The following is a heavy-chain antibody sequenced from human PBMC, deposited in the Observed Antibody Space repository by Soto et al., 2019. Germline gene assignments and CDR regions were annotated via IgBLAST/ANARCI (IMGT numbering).Heavy chain of an antibody. CDR2: ISGSGGST. CDR3: AKAGGQYYVYTSNDF. Sequence: GGSLRLSCAASGFTFSSYAMSWVRQAPGKGLEWISAISGSGGSTYNADSVKGRFTISRDNSKSTLYLQMNSLRAEDTAVYYCAKAGGQYYVYTSNDFWGQGTLVTVSS. CDR1: GFTFSSYA. D-gene: IGHD3-10*02. V-gene: IGHV3-23*01. J-gene: IGHJ4*02.